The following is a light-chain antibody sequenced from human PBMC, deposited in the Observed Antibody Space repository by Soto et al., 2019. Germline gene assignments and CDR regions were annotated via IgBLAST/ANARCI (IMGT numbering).Light chain of an antibody. V-gene: IGKV3-15*01. J-gene: IGKJ4*01. Sequence: EIVMTQSPATLSVSPGERATLSCRASQSVYSYLAWYQQKPGQAPRLLIYGASTRATGLPARFSGSGSGTEFTLAISSLQSEDCGVYYCQQYNNWPPLTFGGGTKVEIK. CDR3: QQYNNWPPLT. CDR2: GAS. CDR1: QSVYSY.